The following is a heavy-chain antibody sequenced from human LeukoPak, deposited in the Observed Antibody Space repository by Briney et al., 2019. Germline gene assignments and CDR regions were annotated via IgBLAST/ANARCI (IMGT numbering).Heavy chain of an antibody. CDR2: ISWNSGSI. D-gene: IGHD4-23*01. J-gene: IGHJ3*02. CDR3: AKDIGPVVTDDAFDI. CDR1: GFTFSSCA. Sequence: GGSLRLSCAASGFTFSSCAMSWVRQAPGKGLEWVSGISWNSGSIGYADSVKGRFTISRDNAKNSLYLQMNSLRAEDTALYYCAKDIGPVVTDDAFDIWGQGTMVTVSS. V-gene: IGHV3-9*01.